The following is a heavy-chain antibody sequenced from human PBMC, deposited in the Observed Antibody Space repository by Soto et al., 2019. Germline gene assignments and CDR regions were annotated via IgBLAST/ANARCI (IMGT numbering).Heavy chain of an antibody. V-gene: IGHV1-18*04. CDR2: ISAYNGNT. D-gene: IGHD6-13*01. CDR1: GYTFTSYG. J-gene: IGHJ4*02. Sequence: ASVKVSCKASGYTFTSYGISWVRQAPGQGLEWTGWISAYNGNTNYAQKLQGRVTMTTDTSTSTAYMELRSLRSDDTAVYYCARDRVGAAAGPYYFDYWGQGTLVTVSS. CDR3: ARDRVGAAAGPYYFDY.